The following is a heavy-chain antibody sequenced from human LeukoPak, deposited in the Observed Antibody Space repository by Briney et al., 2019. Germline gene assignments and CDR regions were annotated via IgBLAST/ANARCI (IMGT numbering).Heavy chain of an antibody. CDR3: ARLLAVAGTPFDY. CDR1: GGSISSSSYY. J-gene: IGHJ4*02. Sequence: PSETLSLTCTVSGGSISSSSYYWGWIRQPPGKGLEWIGSIYYSGSTYYNPSLKSRVTISVDTSKNQFSLKLSSVTAADTAVYYCARLLAVAGTPFDYWGQGTLVTVSS. D-gene: IGHD6-19*01. V-gene: IGHV4-39*01. CDR2: IYYSGST.